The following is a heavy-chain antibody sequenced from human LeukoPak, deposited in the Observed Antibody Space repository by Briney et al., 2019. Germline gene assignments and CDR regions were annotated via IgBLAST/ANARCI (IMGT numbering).Heavy chain of an antibody. J-gene: IGHJ4*02. CDR3: AKKGLWGGYYFDY. V-gene: IGHV3-9*01. Sequence: PGRSLRLSCAASGFTFDDYAMHWVRHAPGKGLEWVSGISWNSGSIGYADSVKGRFTISRDNAKNSLYLQMNSLRAEDTALYYCAKKGLWGGYYFDYWGQGTLVTVSS. CDR1: GFTFDDYA. D-gene: IGHD7-27*01. CDR2: ISWNSGSI.